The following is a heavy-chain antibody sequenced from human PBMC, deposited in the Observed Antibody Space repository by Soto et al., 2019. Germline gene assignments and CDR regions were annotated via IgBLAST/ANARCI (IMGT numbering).Heavy chain of an antibody. CDR1: GGSISNFY. V-gene: IGHV4-59*01. D-gene: IGHD3-9*01. Sequence: QVQLQESGPGLVKPSETLSLTCTVSGGSISNFYWSWIRQPPGKGLEWIGYIYYNGSTNYNPSLKSRVIISVDTFKHQFSRKLSSVTAADTAVYFCAREEYYDIFGFGYGGQGALVTVSS. J-gene: IGHJ4*02. CDR2: IYYNGST. CDR3: AREEYYDIFGFGY.